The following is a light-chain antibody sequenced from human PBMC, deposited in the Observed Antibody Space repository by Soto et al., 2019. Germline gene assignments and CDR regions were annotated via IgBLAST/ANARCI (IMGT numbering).Light chain of an antibody. CDR1: SSDVGGYKS. CDR3: SSYAGSNSVL. Sequence: QSALTQPPSASGSPGQSVTISCTGTSSDVGGYKSVSWYQQHPGKVPKLMIYDVTKRPSGVPDRFSGSKSGNTASLTVSGLQAEDEADYYCSSYAGSNSVLFGGGTKLTVL. CDR2: DVT. J-gene: IGLJ3*02. V-gene: IGLV2-8*01.